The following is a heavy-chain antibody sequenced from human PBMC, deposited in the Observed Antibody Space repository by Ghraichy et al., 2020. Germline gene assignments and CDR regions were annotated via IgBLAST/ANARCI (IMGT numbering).Heavy chain of an antibody. V-gene: IGHV3-23*01. CDR3: AKDDTGVVTSFDS. D-gene: IGHD2-21*02. Sequence: ESLNISCAASGFTFTNYAMSWVRQAPGEGLEWVSAISSGGGTTFYVGSVRGRFTISRDNSKDTLYLQMNSLRADDTAVYYCAKDDTGVVTSFDSWGQGTLVTVSS. CDR1: GFTFTNYA. CDR2: ISSGGGTT. J-gene: IGHJ4*02.